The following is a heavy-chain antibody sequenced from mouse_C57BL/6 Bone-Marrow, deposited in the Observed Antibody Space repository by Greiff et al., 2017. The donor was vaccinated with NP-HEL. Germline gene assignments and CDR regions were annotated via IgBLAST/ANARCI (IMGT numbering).Heavy chain of an antibody. D-gene: IGHD4-1*01. CDR1: GYSITSGYY. J-gene: IGHJ3*01. CDR3: ASRKLTDAWFAY. V-gene: IGHV3-6*01. Sequence: ESGPGLVKPSQSLSLTCSVTGYSITSGYYWNWIRQFPGNKLEWMGYISYDGSNNYNPSLKNRISITRDTSKNQFFLKLNSVTTEDTATYYCASRKLTDAWFAYWGQGTLVTVSA. CDR2: ISYDGSN.